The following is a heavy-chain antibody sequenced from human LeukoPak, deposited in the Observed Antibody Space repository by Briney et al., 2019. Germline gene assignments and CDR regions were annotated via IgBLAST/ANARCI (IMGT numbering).Heavy chain of an antibody. J-gene: IGHJ4*02. Sequence: GGSLRLSCAASGFTVSSNYMSWVRQAPGKRLEGVSVIYSGGSTYYAESVKGRFTISRDNSNNTVYLQMNSLRVEDTAAYYCATAEYSSRNDYWGQGPLVTVSS. V-gene: IGHV3-53*01. CDR1: GFTVSSNY. CDR2: IYSGGST. D-gene: IGHD6-6*01. CDR3: ATAEYSSRNDY.